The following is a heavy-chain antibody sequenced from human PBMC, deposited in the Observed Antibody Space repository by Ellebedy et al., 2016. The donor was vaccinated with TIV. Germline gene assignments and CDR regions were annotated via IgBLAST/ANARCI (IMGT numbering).Heavy chain of an antibody. V-gene: IGHV3-23*01. CDR3: AKASGYSYDNVFHI. D-gene: IGHD5-18*01. CDR1: GFTFSSYW. CDR2: ISGAGGST. J-gene: IGHJ3*02. Sequence: GESLKISCAASGFTFSSYWMHWVRQAPGKGLEWVSSISGAGGSTFHAESVKGRLTISRDNSRDTLYMQMNNLRAEDTAVYYCAKASGYSYDNVFHIWGQGTMVTVSS.